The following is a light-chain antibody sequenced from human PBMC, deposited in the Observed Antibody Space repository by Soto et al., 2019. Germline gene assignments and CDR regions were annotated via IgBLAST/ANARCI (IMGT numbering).Light chain of an antibody. Sequence: EIVLTQSPGTLSLSPGERATLSCRASQTVSSSYLAWYQQKPGQAPRLLIYGASSRATGIPDTFSGSGSGTDFTLTISRLAPEDFAVYYCQQYGSSPRTFGQGTKLEI. CDR1: QTVSSSY. CDR3: QQYGSSPRT. V-gene: IGKV3-20*01. CDR2: GAS. J-gene: IGKJ2*01.